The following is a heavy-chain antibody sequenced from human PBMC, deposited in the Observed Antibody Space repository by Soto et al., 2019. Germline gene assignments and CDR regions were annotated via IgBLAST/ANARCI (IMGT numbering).Heavy chain of an antibody. Sequence: ASVKVSCKASGYSFTDYHIHWVRQAPGQGLEWLGRINPKSGGTSTAQKFQGWVTMTTDTSISTASMELTRLTSDDTAIYYCARGDSTDCSNSVCSFFYNHDMDVWGQGTPVTFS. CDR2: INPKSGGT. CDR1: GYSFTDYH. CDR3: ARGDSTDCSNSVCSFFYNHDMDV. D-gene: IGHD2-8*01. J-gene: IGHJ6*02. V-gene: IGHV1-2*04.